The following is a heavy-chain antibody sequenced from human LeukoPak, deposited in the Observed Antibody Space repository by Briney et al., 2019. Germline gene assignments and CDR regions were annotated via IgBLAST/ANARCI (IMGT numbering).Heavy chain of an antibody. Sequence: SVKVSCKASGGTFSSYAISWVRQAPGQGLEWMGGIIPIFGTANYAQKFQGRVTITADESTSTAYMELSSLRSEDTAVYNCEQSIAAAGTPSGWFDPWGQGTLVTVSS. V-gene: IGHV1-69*01. CDR3: EQSIAAAGTPSGWFDP. J-gene: IGHJ5*02. D-gene: IGHD6-13*01. CDR2: IIPIFGTA. CDR1: GGTFSSYA.